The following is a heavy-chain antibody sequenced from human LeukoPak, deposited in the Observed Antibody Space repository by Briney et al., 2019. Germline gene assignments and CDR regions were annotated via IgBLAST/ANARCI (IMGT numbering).Heavy chain of an antibody. CDR2: VSGSGGST. CDR3: ARDYSSGWAYGAWYFDL. V-gene: IGHV3-23*01. D-gene: IGHD6-19*01. J-gene: IGHJ2*01. CDR1: GFTFSSYA. Sequence: GGSLRLSCAASGFTFSSYAVSWVRQAPGKGLEWVSTVSGSGGSTYYADSVKGRFTISRDNAKNSLYLQMNSLRAEDTAVYYCARDYSSGWAYGAWYFDLWGRGTLVTVSS.